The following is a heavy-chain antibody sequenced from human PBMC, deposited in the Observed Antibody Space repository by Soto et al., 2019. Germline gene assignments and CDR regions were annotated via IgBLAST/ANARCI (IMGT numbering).Heavy chain of an antibody. V-gene: IGHV4-34*01. J-gene: IGHJ1*01. CDR3: ARGEGAAAGPLGYFQH. CDR1: GGSFSGYY. CDR2: INHSGST. Sequence: PSETLSLTCAVYGGSFSGYYWSWIRQPPGKGLEWIGEINHSGSTNYNPSLKSRVTISVDTSKNQFSLKLSSVTAADTAVYYCARGEGAAAGPLGYFQHWGQGTLVNVSS. D-gene: IGHD6-13*01.